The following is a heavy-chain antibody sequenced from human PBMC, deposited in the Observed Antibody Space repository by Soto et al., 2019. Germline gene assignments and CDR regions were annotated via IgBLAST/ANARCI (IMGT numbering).Heavy chain of an antibody. J-gene: IGHJ4*02. CDR1: GFTLSDYY. Sequence: EVQLVESGGGLVQPGGSLRLSCAASGFTLSDYYMHWARQAPGKGLVWVSRISNDGSNTDYADSVKGRFTISRDNAKNTMHLPMNSLRAEDTAVYYCARVPDCSSSGCYSYFDIWGQGTLVTVSS. CDR2: ISNDGSNT. V-gene: IGHV3-74*01. D-gene: IGHD2-2*01. CDR3: ARVPDCSSSGCYSYFDI.